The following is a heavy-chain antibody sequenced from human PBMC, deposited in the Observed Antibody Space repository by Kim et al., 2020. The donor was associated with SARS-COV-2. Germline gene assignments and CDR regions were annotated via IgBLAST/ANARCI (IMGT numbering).Heavy chain of an antibody. CDR3: ASFQKYYGMDV. V-gene: IGHV4-34*01. J-gene: IGHJ6*02. CDR2: T. Sequence: TNYNPSHKRRVTISVDTSKNQVSLKLSSVTAADTAVYYCASFQKYYGMDVWGQGTTVTVSS.